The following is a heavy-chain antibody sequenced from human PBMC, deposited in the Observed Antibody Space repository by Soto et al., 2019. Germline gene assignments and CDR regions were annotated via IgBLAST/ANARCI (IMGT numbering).Heavy chain of an antibody. CDR1: GGSFSGYY. D-gene: IGHD6-13*01. V-gene: IGHV4-34*01. J-gene: IGHJ4*02. Sequence: QVQLQQWGAGLLKPSETLSLTCAVYGGSFSGYYWSWIRQPPGKGLEWIGEINHSGSTNYNPSLKSRVTISVDTSKNQFSLKLSSVTAADTAVYYCARDRGDSSSWYFDYWGQGTLVTVSS. CDR2: INHSGST. CDR3: ARDRGDSSSWYFDY.